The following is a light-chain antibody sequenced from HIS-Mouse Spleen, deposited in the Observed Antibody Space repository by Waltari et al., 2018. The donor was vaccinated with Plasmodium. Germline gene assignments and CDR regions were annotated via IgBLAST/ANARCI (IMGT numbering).Light chain of an antibody. CDR3: YSTDSSGNHRV. CDR2: EDS. CDR1: ALPKKS. V-gene: IGLV3-10*01. Sequence: SYVLTQPPSVSVAPGPTARITCPGDALPKKSAYWYQQKSGQAPVLVIYEDSKRPSGIPERFSGSSSGTMATLTISGAQVEDEADYYCYSTDSSGNHRVFGGGTKLTVL. J-gene: IGLJ3*02.